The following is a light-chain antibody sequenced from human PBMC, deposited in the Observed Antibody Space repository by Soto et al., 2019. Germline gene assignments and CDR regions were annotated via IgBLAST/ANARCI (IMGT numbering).Light chain of an antibody. CDR3: QQSYSTPNT. V-gene: IGKV1-39*01. CDR2: AAS. Sequence: DVQVTQSPSSLYASVGDRVTITCRASQSISSYLNWYQQKPGKAPKLLIYAASTLQSGVPSRFSGSGSGTDFTLTISSLQPEDFATYYCQQSYSTPNTFGQGTRLEIK. CDR1: QSISSY. J-gene: IGKJ5*01.